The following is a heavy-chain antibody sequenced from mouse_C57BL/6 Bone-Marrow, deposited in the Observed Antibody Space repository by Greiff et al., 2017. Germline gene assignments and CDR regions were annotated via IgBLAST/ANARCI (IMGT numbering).Heavy chain of an antibody. CDR1: GYTFTGYW. D-gene: IGHD2-4*01. CDR2: ILPGSGRT. CDR3: ARYDYNVPWIAY. Sequence: QVQLQQSGAELMKPGASVKLSCKATGYTFTGYWIEWVKQRPGHGLEWIGEILPGSGRTNYNEKFKGKATFTADPSSNTAYMKLISLKTGNSSIYYCARYDYNVPWIAYWGQVTLITVSA. J-gene: IGHJ3*01. V-gene: IGHV1-9*01.